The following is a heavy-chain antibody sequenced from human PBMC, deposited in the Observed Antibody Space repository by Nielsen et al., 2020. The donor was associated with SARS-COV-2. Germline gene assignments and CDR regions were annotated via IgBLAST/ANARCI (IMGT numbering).Heavy chain of an antibody. CDR1: GFTFSSYG. Sequence: GESLKISCAASGFTFSSYGMHWVRQAPGKGLEWVAVISYDGSNKYYADSVKGRFTISGDNSKNTLYLQMNSLRAEDTAVYYCAKDQGSSATSADYWGQGTLVTVSS. CDR2: ISYDGSNK. J-gene: IGHJ4*02. V-gene: IGHV3-30*18. D-gene: IGHD2-15*01. CDR3: AKDQGSSATSADY.